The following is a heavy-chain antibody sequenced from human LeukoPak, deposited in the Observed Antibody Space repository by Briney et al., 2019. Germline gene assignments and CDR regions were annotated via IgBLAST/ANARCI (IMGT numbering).Heavy chain of an antibody. J-gene: IGHJ6*02. CDR3: AKDRSSSWPTGRYYYGMDV. Sequence: GGSLRLSCAASGFTFSSYAMSWVRQAPGKGLEWVSAISGSGGSTYYADFVKGRFTISRDNSKNTLYLQMNSLRAEDTAVYYCAKDRSSSWPTGRYYYGMDVWGQGTTVTVSS. CDR2: ISGSGGST. CDR1: GFTFSSYA. V-gene: IGHV3-23*01. D-gene: IGHD6-13*01.